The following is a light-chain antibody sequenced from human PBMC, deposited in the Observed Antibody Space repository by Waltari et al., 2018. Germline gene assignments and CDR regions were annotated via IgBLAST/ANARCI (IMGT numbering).Light chain of an antibody. CDR1: SSDVGGYNY. CDR3: SSYAGSNDVV. V-gene: IGLV2-8*01. Sequence: QSALTQPPSASGSPGQSVTISCTGTSSDVGGYNYVSWYQQHPGKAPKLLSYEVNKRPSGVPDRFAGSKSGTTASLTVSGLQAEDEADYYCSSYAGSNDVVFGGGTKLTVL. CDR2: EVN. J-gene: IGLJ2*01.